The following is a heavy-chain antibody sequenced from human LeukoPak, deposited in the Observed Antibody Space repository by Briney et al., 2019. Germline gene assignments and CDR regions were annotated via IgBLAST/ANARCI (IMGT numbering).Heavy chain of an antibody. CDR3: AKDLGGKPYYYYGMDV. CDR2: ISGGGGGT. J-gene: IGHJ6*02. Sequence: GGSLRLSCAASGFTFSSYAMTWVRQAPGKGLEWVSSISGGGGGTFYADSVKGRFTISRDNSKNTLYLQMNSLSAEDTAVYYCAKDLGGKPYYYYGMDVWGQGTTVTVSS. CDR1: GFTFSSYA. V-gene: IGHV3-23*01.